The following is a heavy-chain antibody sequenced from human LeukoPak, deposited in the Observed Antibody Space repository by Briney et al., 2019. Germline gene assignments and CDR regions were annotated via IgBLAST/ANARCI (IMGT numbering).Heavy chain of an antibody. J-gene: IGHJ4*02. V-gene: IGHV1-18*01. CDR1: GYSFTNYG. CDR2: ISAYNGNT. Sequence: GASVKVSCKASGYSFTNYGIIWVRQTPGQGLQWMGWISAYNGNTNYAQKLQGRVTMTTDTSTSTAYMELRSLRSDDTAVYYCARTVSCSSTSCYLSDYWGQGTLVTVSS. D-gene: IGHD2-2*01. CDR3: ARTVSCSSTSCYLSDY.